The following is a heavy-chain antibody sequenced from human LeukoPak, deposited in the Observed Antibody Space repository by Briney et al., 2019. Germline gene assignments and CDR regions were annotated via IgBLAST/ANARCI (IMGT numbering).Heavy chain of an antibody. CDR2: IKSKTDGGTT. Sequence: GGSLRLSCAASGFTFSNAWMSWVRQAPGKGLEWVGRIKSKTDGGTTDYAAPVKGRFTISRDDSKNTLYLQMNSLKTEDTAVYYCTTSMYYYDSGGYYSNDYWGQGTLVTVSS. J-gene: IGHJ4*02. CDR3: TTSMYYYDSGGYYSNDY. CDR1: GFTFSNAW. D-gene: IGHD3-22*01. V-gene: IGHV3-15*01.